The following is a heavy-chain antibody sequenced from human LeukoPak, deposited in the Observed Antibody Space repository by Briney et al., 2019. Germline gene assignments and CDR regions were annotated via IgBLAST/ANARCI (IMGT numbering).Heavy chain of an antibody. CDR1: GFIVSSNY. CDR3: ARDYADYVGYFFFDY. V-gene: IGHV3-23*01. J-gene: IGHJ4*02. Sequence: PGGSLRLSCEASGFIVSSNYMNWVRQAPGKGLEWVSSISGGGETTYYADSAKGRFTISRDNSQNTLYLQMNSLRAEDTAVYYCARDYADYVGYFFFDYWGQGTLVTVSS. D-gene: IGHD4-17*01. CDR2: ISGGGETT.